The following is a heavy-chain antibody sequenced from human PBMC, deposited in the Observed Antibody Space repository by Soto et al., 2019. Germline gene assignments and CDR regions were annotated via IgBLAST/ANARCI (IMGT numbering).Heavy chain of an antibody. CDR2: ISSSSSYI. D-gene: IGHD6-19*01. Sequence: WGSRRLSCAASGFTFSSYSMNWVRQDPGKGLEWVSSISSSSSYIYYADSVKGRFTISRDNAKNSLYLQMNSLRAEDTAVYYCARDGGRSGYERIAVAGRREYWGQETMLIISA. CDR3: ARDGGRSGYERIAVAGRREY. V-gene: IGHV3-21*01. J-gene: IGHJ4*02. CDR1: GFTFSSYS.